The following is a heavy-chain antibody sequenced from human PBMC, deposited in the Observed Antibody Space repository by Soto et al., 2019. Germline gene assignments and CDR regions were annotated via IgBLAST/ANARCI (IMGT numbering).Heavy chain of an antibody. CDR2: INHSGST. V-gene: IGHV4-34*01. CDR1: GGSFSGYY. J-gene: IGHJ4*02. D-gene: IGHD6-19*01. Sequence: QVQLQQWGAGLLKPSETLSLTCAVYGGSFSGYYWSWIRQPPGKGLEWIGEINHSGSTNYNPSLKSRVXXSXDXXKNQLSLKLSSVTAADTAVYYCARGGRAVAGTLGYWGQGTLVTVSS. CDR3: ARGGRAVAGTLGY.